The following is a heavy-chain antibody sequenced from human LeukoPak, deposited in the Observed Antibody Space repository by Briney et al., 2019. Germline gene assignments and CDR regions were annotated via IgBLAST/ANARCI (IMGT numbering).Heavy chain of an antibody. CDR3: ARLTADGRLYFVD. D-gene: IGHD6-13*01. J-gene: IGHJ4*02. CDR1: GFTVNSNY. Sequence: GGSLRLSCAASGFTVNSNYLSWVRQAPGKGPEWVSTLYNTGNTYYANSVKGRFSISRDNSKNTLFLQMNSLRAEDTAVYYCARLTADGRLYFVDWGPGTLVTVSS. CDR2: LYNTGNT. V-gene: IGHV3-53*01.